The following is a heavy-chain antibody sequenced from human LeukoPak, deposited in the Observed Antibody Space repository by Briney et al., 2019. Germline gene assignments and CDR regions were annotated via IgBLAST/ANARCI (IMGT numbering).Heavy chain of an antibody. CDR3: AGYSSGWPSSDAFDI. J-gene: IGHJ3*02. D-gene: IGHD6-19*01. V-gene: IGHV4-30-4*01. Sequence: SETLSLTCTVSGGSISSGDYYWSWLRQPPGKGLEWIGYIYYSGSTYYNPSLKSRVTISVDTSKNQFSLKLSSVTAADTAVYYCAGYSSGWPSSDAFDIWGQGTMVTVSS. CDR2: IYYSGST. CDR1: GGSISSGDYY.